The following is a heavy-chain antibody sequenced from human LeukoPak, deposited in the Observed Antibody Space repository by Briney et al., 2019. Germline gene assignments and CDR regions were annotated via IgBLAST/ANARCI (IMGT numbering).Heavy chain of an antibody. CDR2: INPNTGGT. J-gene: IGHJ5*02. D-gene: IGHD2-21*02. CDR1: GYTFTDHY. Sequence: ASVKVSCKASGYTFTDHYMHWVRQAPGQGLEWMGWINPNTGGTNYAQKFQGRVTMTRDTSISTAYMELSRLSSDDTAVYYCARDNIVVVTSMHWFDPWGQGTLVTVSS. CDR3: ARDNIVVVTSMHWFDP. V-gene: IGHV1-2*02.